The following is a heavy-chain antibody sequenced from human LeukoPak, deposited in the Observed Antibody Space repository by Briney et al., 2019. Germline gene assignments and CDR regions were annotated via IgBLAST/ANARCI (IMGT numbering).Heavy chain of an antibody. CDR2: FDPEDGET. Sequence: ASVKVSCKVSGYTLTELSMHWVRQAPGKGLEWMGGFDPEDGETIYAQKFQGRVTMTEDTSTDTAYMELSSLRSEDTAVYYCATDWGGGYSSWYFAFDIWGQGTMVTVSS. CDR3: ATDWGGGYSSWYFAFDI. CDR1: GYTLTELS. D-gene: IGHD6-13*01. J-gene: IGHJ3*02. V-gene: IGHV1-24*01.